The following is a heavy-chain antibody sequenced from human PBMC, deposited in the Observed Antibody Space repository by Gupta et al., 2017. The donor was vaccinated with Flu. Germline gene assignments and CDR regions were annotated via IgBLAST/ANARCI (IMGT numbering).Heavy chain of an antibody. CDR3: AREKYCSTASCYRWFDP. CDR1: GYTFTAYY. CDR2: INPHSGST. J-gene: IGHJ5*02. D-gene: IGHD2-2*02. Sequence: QVQLVQSGAEVQKPGASVKVSCKASGYTFTAYYIHWVRQAPGQGLEWMGRINPHSGSTNYEQKFQGRVTMTMDTSISTAYMDLSRLRSDDTAIYYCAREKYCSTASCYRWFDPWGQGTLVTVSS. V-gene: IGHV1-2*06.